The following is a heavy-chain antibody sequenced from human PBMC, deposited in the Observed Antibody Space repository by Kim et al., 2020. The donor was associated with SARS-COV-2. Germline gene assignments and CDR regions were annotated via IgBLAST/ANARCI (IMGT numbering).Heavy chain of an antibody. CDR1: GFTFGDYA. CDR3: AKDMAAGHIYYYYGMDV. D-gene: IGHD6-25*01. CDR2: ISWDGGST. V-gene: IGHV3-43D*03. J-gene: IGHJ6*02. Sequence: GGSLRLSCAASGFTFGDYAMHWVRQAPGKGLEWVSLISWDGGSTYYADSVKGRFTISSDNSKNSLYLQTNSMRAEDTALYYCAKDMAAGHIYYYYGMDVWGQGTTVTVSS.